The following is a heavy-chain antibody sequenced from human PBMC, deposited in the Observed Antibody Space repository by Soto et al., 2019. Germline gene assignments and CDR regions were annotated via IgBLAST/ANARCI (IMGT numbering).Heavy chain of an antibody. D-gene: IGHD6-6*01. Sequence: QVQLVQSGAEVKKPGSSVKVSCKASGGTFSSYAISWVRQAPGQGLEWMGGIIPILGTANYAQKFQGRVTITAEESTSTAYMELSSLRSEDTAVYYCARRSSGSIAAPTKRYYYGMDVWVQGTTVTVS. J-gene: IGHJ6*02. CDR1: GGTFSSYA. CDR3: ARRSSGSIAAPTKRYYYGMDV. V-gene: IGHV1-69*01. CDR2: IIPILGTA.